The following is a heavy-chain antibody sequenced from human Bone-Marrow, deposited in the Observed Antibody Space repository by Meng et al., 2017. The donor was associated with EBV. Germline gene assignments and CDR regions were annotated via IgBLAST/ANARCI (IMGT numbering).Heavy chain of an antibody. CDR1: GGSLSGFS. D-gene: IGHD3-9*01. J-gene: IGHJ4*02. Sequence: VQLQRVGAGLLKPSETLSLTCVVNGGSLSGFSWSWIRQAPGKGLEWIGEIKHSGSTNYNPSLKNRVTISVDPSKNQFSLRLSSVTAADTAVYYCARATGGSTGYFRWGQGTLVTVSS. V-gene: IGHV4-34*01. CDR2: IKHSGST. CDR3: ARATGGSTGYFR.